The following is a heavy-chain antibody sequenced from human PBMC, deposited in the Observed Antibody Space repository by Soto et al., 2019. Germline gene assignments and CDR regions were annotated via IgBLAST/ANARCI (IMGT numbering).Heavy chain of an antibody. J-gene: IGHJ4*02. D-gene: IGHD3-9*01. CDR1: GFTLSSYG. CDR2: ISGSGGST. CDR3: AKDPAYYDILTGYSYFDY. Sequence: PGESLRLSCAASGFTLSSYGMSGVRQAPGKGLEWVSAISGSGGSTYYADSVKGRFTISRDNSKNTLYLQMNSLRAEDTAVYYCAKDPAYYDILTGYSYFDYWGQGTLVTLLS. V-gene: IGHV3-23*01.